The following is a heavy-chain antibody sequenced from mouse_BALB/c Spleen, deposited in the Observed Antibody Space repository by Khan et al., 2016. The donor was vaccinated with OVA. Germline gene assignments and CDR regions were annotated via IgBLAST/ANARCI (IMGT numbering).Heavy chain of an antibody. CDR1: GYTFTSYW. V-gene: IGHV1S41*01. J-gene: IGHJ4*01. D-gene: IGHD1-1*01. Sequence: DLVKPGPSVKLSCKASGYTFTSYWINWIKQRPGQGLEWIGRIGPGSSNTYYNEMFKGKAALTVDTSSSTAYIQLSSLSSEDSAVYFCARENYYGRGCYAMDYWGQGTSVTVSS. CDR2: IGPGSSNT. CDR3: ARENYYGRGCYAMDY.